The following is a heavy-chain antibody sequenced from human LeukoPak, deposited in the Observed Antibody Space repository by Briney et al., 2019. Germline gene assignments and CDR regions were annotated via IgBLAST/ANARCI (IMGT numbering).Heavy chain of an antibody. D-gene: IGHD1-14*01. CDR2: VRYDGSDK. Sequence: GGSLRLSCIASGFTFSNHGMHWVRQAPGKGLEWVAFVRYDGSDKYYADSVKGRFTVSRDNSNNALDLQINTLTVEDTAVYYCARALSSTGGSYYFDSWGQGTLVTVSS. CDR3: ARALSSTGGSYYFDS. V-gene: IGHV3-30*02. CDR1: GFTFSNHG. J-gene: IGHJ4*02.